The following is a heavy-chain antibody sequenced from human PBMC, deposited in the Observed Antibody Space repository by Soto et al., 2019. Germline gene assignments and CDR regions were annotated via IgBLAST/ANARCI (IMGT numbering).Heavy chain of an antibody. J-gene: IGHJ6*02. Sequence: GGSLRLSCAASGFTFSSYSMNWVRQAPGKGLEWVSYISSSSSTIYYADSVKGRFTISRDNAKNSLYLQMNSLRDEDTAVYYCARDKEWVFNYYYGMDVWGQETTVTVSS. CDR2: ISSSSSTI. D-gene: IGHD3-3*01. V-gene: IGHV3-48*02. CDR1: GFTFSSYS. CDR3: ARDKEWVFNYYYGMDV.